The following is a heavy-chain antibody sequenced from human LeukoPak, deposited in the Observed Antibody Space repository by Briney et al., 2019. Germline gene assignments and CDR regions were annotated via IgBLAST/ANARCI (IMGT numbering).Heavy chain of an antibody. Sequence: GGSLRLSCAASGFTYSSYAMSWVRQAPGKGLEWVSAISVSGGSTYYADSVKGRFTISRDNSKNTLYLQMNSLRAEDTALYYCAKTGGIAAAHWGQGTLVTVSS. CDR2: ISVSGGST. CDR3: AKTGGIAAAH. D-gene: IGHD6-13*01. CDR1: GFTYSSYA. V-gene: IGHV3-23*01. J-gene: IGHJ4*02.